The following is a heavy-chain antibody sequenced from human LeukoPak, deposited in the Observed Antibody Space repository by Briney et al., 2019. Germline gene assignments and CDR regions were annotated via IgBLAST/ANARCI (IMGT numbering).Heavy chain of an antibody. Sequence: NPSQTLSLTCTVSGGSISSGDYYWSWIRQPPGKGLEWIGYIYYSGSTYYNPSLKRRVTISVDTSKNQFSLKLSSVTAADTAVYYCASGSSFGEFDYWGQGTLVTVSS. V-gene: IGHV4-30-4*01. D-gene: IGHD3-10*01. CDR2: IYYSGST. J-gene: IGHJ4*02. CDR1: GGSISSGDYY. CDR3: ASGSSFGEFDY.